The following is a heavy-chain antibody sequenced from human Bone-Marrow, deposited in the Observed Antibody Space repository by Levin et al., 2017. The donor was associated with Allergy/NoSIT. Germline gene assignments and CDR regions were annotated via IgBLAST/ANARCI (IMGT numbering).Heavy chain of an antibody. J-gene: IGHJ6*02. CDR1: GDSISRYY. CDR3: ARDAQTSPTRNYGMDV. CDR2: ISYSGST. Sequence: SETLSLTCTVSGDSISRYYWSWIRQPPGKGLEWIGYISYSGSTNYNPSLKSRVTISVDTSKNQLSLDFNFVTAADTAVYYCARDAQTSPTRNYGMDVWGQGTTVTVSS. V-gene: IGHV4-59*01.